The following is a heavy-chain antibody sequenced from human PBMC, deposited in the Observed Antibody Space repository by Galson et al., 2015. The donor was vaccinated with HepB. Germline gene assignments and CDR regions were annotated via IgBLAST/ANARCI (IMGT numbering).Heavy chain of an antibody. CDR2: MYHSGST. V-gene: IGHV4-38-2*01. CDR3: ARSLAFCGSDCLNYCFDS. D-gene: IGHD2-21*02. CDR1: GYSISIGYY. Sequence: ETLSLTCAVSGYSISIGYYWGWIRQPPGKGLEWIGSMYHSGSTYYNPSLKSRVTISVDTSKNQFSLKLSSVTAADTAVYYCARSLAFCGSDCLNYCFDSWGQGTLVTVSS. J-gene: IGHJ4*02.